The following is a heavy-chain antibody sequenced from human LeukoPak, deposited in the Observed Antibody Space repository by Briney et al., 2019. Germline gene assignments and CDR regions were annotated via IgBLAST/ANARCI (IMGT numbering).Heavy chain of an antibody. Sequence: SETLSLTCTVSGGSISSSSYYWGWIRQPPGKGLEWIGSIYYSGSTNYNPSLKSRVSISIDTSKNQFSLKLRSVTAADTAVYHCASRALENWFDPWGQGTLVTVSS. CDR2: IYYSGST. V-gene: IGHV4-39*07. CDR1: GGSISSSSYY. J-gene: IGHJ5*02. CDR3: ASRALENWFDP.